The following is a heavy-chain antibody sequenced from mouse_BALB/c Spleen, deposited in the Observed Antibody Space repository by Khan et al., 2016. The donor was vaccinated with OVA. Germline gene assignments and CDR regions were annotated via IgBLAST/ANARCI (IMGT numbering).Heavy chain of an antibody. Sequence: EVKLLESGPGLVKPSQSLSLTCTVTGYSITSDYAWNWMRQFPGNILERMGYENYSGATSKKPSLKSRMSMTPDTSTNQTFLQLNSVTTEDTATYYCVRGWAYWGQGTLVTVSA. V-gene: IGHV3-2*02. CDR1: GYSITSDYA. CDR2: ENYSGAT. D-gene: IGHD1-1*02. J-gene: IGHJ3*01. CDR3: VRGWAY.